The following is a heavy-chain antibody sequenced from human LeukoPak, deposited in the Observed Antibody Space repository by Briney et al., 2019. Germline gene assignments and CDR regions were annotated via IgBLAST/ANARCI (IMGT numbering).Heavy chain of an antibody. CDR3: ARDGSGWRNWFDP. J-gene: IGHJ5*02. D-gene: IGHD6-19*01. Sequence: GGSLRLSCAASGFTVSSNYMSWVRQAPGKGLEWVSVIYSGGSTYYADSVKGRFTISRDNAKNSLYLQMNSLRAEDTAVYYCARDGSGWRNWFDPWGQGTLVTVSS. CDR1: GFTVSSNY. V-gene: IGHV3-53*01. CDR2: IYSGGST.